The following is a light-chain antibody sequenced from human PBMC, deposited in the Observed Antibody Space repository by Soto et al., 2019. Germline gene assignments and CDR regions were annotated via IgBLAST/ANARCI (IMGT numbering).Light chain of an antibody. Sequence: DIVMTQSPDSLAVSLGERDTINCKSSQSVLYSSNNKNYLAWYQQKPGQPPKLLIYWASTRESVVPDRFSGSGSGTDFTLTISSLQAEDVAVYYCQQYYSTRFTFGPGTKVDIK. J-gene: IGKJ3*01. CDR2: WAS. CDR1: QSVLYSSNNKNY. CDR3: QQYYSTRFT. V-gene: IGKV4-1*01.